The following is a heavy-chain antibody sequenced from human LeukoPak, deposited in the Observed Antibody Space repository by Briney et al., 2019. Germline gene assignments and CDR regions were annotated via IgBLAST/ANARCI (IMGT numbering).Heavy chain of an antibody. CDR2: ISTSGSP. D-gene: IGHD3-10*01. V-gene: IGHV4-61*02. CDR3: ARVHRRGFGEIFIDY. J-gene: IGHJ4*02. CDR1: GASISSGSYY. Sequence: PSETLSLTCTVSGASISSGSYYWIWIRQAAEEGLEWIGRISTSGSPNYNPSLKSRVTMSVDTSNNQFSLKLTSVTAADTAIYYCARVHRRGFGEIFIDYWGQGTLVTVSS.